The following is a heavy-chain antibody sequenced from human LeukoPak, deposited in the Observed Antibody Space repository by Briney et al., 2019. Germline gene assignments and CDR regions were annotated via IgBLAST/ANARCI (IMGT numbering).Heavy chain of an antibody. CDR1: GASFSTGDQY. CDR3: SRGLDSRKLGY. V-gene: IGHV4-31*03. CDR2: IHPSGML. Sequence: SETLSLTCTVSGASFSTGDQYWNWIRQSPGKGLEWIGSIHPSGMLYNNPSLESRVTISIDTSNNQFSLHLNPVTAAGTAVYFCSRGLDSRKLGYWGQGTLVTVSS. J-gene: IGHJ4*02. D-gene: IGHD3-22*01.